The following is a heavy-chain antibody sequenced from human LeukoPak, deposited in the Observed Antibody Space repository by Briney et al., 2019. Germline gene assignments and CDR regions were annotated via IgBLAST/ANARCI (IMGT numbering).Heavy chain of an antibody. CDR1: GFTFSSYS. V-gene: IGHV3-21*04. CDR2: ISSSSSYI. CDR3: AKDISYCSSTSCPGGAFDY. Sequence: GGSLRLSCAASGFTFSSYSMNWVRQAPGKGLEWVSSISSSSSYIYYADSVKGRFTISRDNAKNSLYLQMNSLRAEDTALYYCAKDISYCSSTSCPGGAFDYWGQGTLVTVSS. D-gene: IGHD2-2*01. J-gene: IGHJ4*02.